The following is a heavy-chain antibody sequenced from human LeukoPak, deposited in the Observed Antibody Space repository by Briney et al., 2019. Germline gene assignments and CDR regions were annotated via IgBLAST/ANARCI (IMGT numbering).Heavy chain of an antibody. Sequence: PGGSLRLSCEASGFTFSTFAMIWVRQPPGKGLEWVSSIFPSGGEIHYADSVRGRFTISRDNSKNTLYLQMSSLRAEDTAVYYCVKHYYDSSGFATFDYWGQGSLVIVSS. J-gene: IGHJ4*02. CDR1: GFTFSTFA. V-gene: IGHV3-23*01. D-gene: IGHD3-22*01. CDR3: VKHYYDSSGFATFDY. CDR2: IFPSGGEI.